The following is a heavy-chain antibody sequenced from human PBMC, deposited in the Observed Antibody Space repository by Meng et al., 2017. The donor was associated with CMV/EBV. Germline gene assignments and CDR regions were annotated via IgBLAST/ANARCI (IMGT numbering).Heavy chain of an antibody. CDR1: GFTFSSYS. D-gene: IGHD2-8*01. CDR2: ISSSSSYI. CDR3: ARLGGDIVLMNA. V-gene: IGHV3-21*01. J-gene: IGHJ5*02. Sequence: GESLKISCAASGFTFSSYSMNWVRQAPGKGLEWVSSISSSSSYIYYADSVKGLFTISRDNAKNSLYLQMNSLRAEDTAVYYCARLGGDIVLMNAWGQGTLVTVSS.